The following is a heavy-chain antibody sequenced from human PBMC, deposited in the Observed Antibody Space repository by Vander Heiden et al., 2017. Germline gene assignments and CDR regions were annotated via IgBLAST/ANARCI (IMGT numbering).Heavy chain of an antibody. CDR3: AKDMRGNSYYGMDV. J-gene: IGHJ6*02. V-gene: IGHV3-9*01. CDR1: GFTLDGNV. CDR2: ITWNSGSI. D-gene: IGHD1-1*01. Sequence: DVQPVESGGGLVQPGRSLRLSCAASGFTLDGNVMHWGRQAPGKGMEGVSGITWNSGSIAYADSVKGRFTISRDNAKNALYLQMNSLRVEDTAVYYCAKDMRGNSYYGMDVWGQGTTVTVSS.